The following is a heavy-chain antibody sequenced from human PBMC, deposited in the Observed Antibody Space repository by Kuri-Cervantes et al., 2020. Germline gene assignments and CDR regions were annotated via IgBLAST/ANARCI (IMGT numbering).Heavy chain of an antibody. J-gene: IGHJ4*02. D-gene: IGHD6-19*01. Sequence: SETLSLTCTVSGGSISSSSYYWGWIRQPPGKGLEWIGSIYYSGSTYYNPSLKSRVTISVDTSKNQFSLKLNSVTAADTAVYYCAADGDSSGWSDYWGQGTLVTVSS. V-gene: IGHV4-39*07. CDR2: IYYSGST. CDR3: AADGDSSGWSDY. CDR1: GGSISSSSYY.